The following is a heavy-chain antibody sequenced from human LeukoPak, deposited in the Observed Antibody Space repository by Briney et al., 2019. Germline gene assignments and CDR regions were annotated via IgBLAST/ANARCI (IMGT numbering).Heavy chain of an antibody. Sequence: GRSLRLSCAASGFTFSSYAMHRVRQAPGKGLGWVAVISYDGSNKYYADSVKGRFTISRDNSKNTLYLQMNSLRAEDTAVYYCAKLLAAITMIDYWGQGTLVTVSS. CDR3: AKLLAAITMIDY. J-gene: IGHJ4*02. CDR2: ISYDGSNK. CDR1: GFTFSSYA. V-gene: IGHV3-30*01. D-gene: IGHD3-22*01.